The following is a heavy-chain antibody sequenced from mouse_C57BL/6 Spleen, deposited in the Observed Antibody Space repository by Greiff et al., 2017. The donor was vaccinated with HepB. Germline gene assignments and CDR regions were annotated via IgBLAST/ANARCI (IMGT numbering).Heavy chain of an antibody. D-gene: IGHD3-3*01. CDR3: ARRGLAYWYFDV. CDR2: ISDGGSYT. V-gene: IGHV5-4*03. CDR1: GFTFSSYA. J-gene: IGHJ1*03. Sequence: EVKLVESGGGLVKPGGSLKLSCAASGFTFSSYAMSWVRQTPEKRLEWVATISDGGSYTYYPDNVKGRFTISRDNAKNNLYRQMSHLKSEDTAMYYCARRGLAYWYFDVWGTGTTVTVSS.